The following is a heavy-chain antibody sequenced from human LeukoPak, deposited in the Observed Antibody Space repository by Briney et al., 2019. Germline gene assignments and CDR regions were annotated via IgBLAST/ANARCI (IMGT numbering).Heavy chain of an antibody. J-gene: IGHJ4*02. Sequence: PGGSLRLSCVASGFTFTGHSMHWVRQAPGKGLEWVAVISYDRSNKYYADSVKGRLTISRDNSKNTLYLQMNSLRAEDTAVYYCAKSYYDFWSGYYQTFDYWGQGTLVTVSS. CDR1: GFTFTGHS. V-gene: IGHV3-30*18. CDR3: AKSYYDFWSGYYQTFDY. CDR2: ISYDRSNK. D-gene: IGHD3-3*01.